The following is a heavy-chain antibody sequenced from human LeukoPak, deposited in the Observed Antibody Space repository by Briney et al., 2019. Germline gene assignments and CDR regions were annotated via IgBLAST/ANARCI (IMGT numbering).Heavy chain of an antibody. Sequence: GGSLRLSCAASGFTFSRYWMSWVRQAPGKGLEWVANIKQDGREKYYVDSVKGRFTISRDNAKKSLYLQMNSLRAEDTALYYCAKGPLYYYDSSVYIDYWGQGTLVTVSS. D-gene: IGHD3-22*01. J-gene: IGHJ4*02. CDR2: IKQDGREK. CDR1: GFTFSRYW. V-gene: IGHV3-7*03. CDR3: AKGPLYYYDSSVYIDY.